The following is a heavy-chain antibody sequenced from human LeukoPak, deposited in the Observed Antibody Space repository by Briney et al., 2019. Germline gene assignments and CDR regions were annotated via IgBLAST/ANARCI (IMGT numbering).Heavy chain of an antibody. D-gene: IGHD2-2*01. CDR3: ATLSLGYCSSTSCSDY. Sequence: SETLSLTCTVSGGPISSYYWSWIRQPPGKGLEWIGYIYYSGSTNYNPSLKSRVTISVDTSKNQFSLKLSSVTAADTAVYYCATLSLGYCSSTSCSDYWGQGTLVTVSS. J-gene: IGHJ4*02. V-gene: IGHV4-59*08. CDR2: IYYSGST. CDR1: GGPISSYY.